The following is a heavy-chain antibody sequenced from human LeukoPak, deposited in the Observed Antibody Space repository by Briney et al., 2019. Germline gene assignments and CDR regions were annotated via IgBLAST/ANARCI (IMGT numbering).Heavy chain of an antibody. D-gene: IGHD6-19*01. J-gene: IGHJ1*01. CDR2: IYNTGST. CDR3: ARQAVAGRRGYFQH. Sequence: SETLSLTCTVSGYSISSGFYWGWIRQPPGKGLEWIASIYNTGSTYYNPSLRSRVTISVDTSKNYFSLKLTSVTAADTAVYYCARQAVAGRRGYFQHWGQGTLVTVSS. CDR1: GYSISSGFY. V-gene: IGHV4-38-2*02.